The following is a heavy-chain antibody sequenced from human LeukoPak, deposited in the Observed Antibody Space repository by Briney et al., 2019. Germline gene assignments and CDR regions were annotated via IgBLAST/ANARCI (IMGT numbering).Heavy chain of an antibody. CDR2: IIPIFGTA. CDR3: AKNERVRRVVKDLFES. V-gene: IGHV1-69*06. D-gene: IGHD3-10*01. J-gene: IGHJ4*02. Sequence: SVKVSCKASGGTFSSYAISWVRQAPGQGLEWMGGIIPIFGTANYAQKFQGRVTITADKSTSTAYMELRSLRSDDTAVYYCAKNERVRRVVKDLFESWGQGTLVTVSS. CDR1: GGTFSSYA.